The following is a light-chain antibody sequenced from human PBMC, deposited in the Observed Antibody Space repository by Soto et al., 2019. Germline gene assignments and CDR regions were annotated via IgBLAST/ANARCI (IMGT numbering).Light chain of an antibody. CDR3: QQYHNWWT. CDR1: QNIGSN. CDR2: GAS. V-gene: IGKV3-15*01. J-gene: IGKJ1*01. Sequence: EIVLTQSPGTLSVSPGERVTLSCRASQNIGSNLAWYQQKFGQAPRLLIYGASTRVTGIPARISGSGSGTEFTLTITSLQSEDFGVYHCQQYHNWWTFGQGTKVDIK.